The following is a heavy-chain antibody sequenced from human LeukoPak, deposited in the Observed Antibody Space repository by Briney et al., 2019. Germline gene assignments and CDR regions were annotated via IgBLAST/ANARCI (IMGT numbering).Heavy chain of an antibody. CDR3: ARGRADVVPFDY. CDR2: IYTSGTT. Sequence: PSETLSLTCTVSGGSISSYHWSWIRQPPGKGLECIGYIYTSGTTNYNPSLESRVTISVDTSKNQFSLKLSSVTAADTAVYYCARGRADVVPFDYWGQGTLVTVSS. V-gene: IGHV4-4*09. CDR1: GGSISSYH. J-gene: IGHJ4*02. D-gene: IGHD2-2*01.